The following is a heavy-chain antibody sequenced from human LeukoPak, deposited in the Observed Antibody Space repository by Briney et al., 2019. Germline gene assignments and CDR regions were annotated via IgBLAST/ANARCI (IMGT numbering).Heavy chain of an antibody. J-gene: IGHJ4*02. D-gene: IGHD6-13*01. V-gene: IGHV3-30*03. CDR1: GFTFSNYG. Sequence: GGSLRLSCAASGFTFSNYGMHWVRQAPGKGLEWVAVISSDGSVKYYADSVRGRFTISRDNSKNTLYLQMNSLRAEDTAVYYCARDGGAAAGYWGQGTLVTVSS. CDR2: ISSDGSVK. CDR3: ARDGGAAAGY.